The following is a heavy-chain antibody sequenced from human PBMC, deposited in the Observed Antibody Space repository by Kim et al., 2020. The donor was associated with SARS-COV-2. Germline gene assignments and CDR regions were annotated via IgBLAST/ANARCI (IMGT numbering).Heavy chain of an antibody. D-gene: IGHD3-3*01. J-gene: IGHJ6*02. CDR3: ARVRITIFGVVIIRDYGMDV. CDR1: GGTFSSYA. Sequence: SVKVSCKASGGTFSSYAISWVRQAPGQGLEWMGGIIPIFGTANYAQKFQGRVTITADESTSTAYMELSSLRSEDTAVYYCARVRITIFGVVIIRDYGMDVWGQGTTVTVSS. CDR2: IIPIFGTA. V-gene: IGHV1-69*13.